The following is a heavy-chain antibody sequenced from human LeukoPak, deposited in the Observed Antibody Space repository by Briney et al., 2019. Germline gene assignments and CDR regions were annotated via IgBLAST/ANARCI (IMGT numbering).Heavy chain of an antibody. D-gene: IGHD4-11*01. J-gene: IGHJ4*02. V-gene: IGHV3-33*01. Sequence: GGSLRLSCAGSGFNFRSYTLHWVRQAPGKGLEWVAVIWYDGSNKYYADSVKGRFTISRDNSKNTLYLQMNSLSAEDTAVYYCKTTVTYDYWGQGTLVTVSS. CDR1: GFNFRSYT. CDR3: KTTVTYDY. CDR2: IWYDGSNK.